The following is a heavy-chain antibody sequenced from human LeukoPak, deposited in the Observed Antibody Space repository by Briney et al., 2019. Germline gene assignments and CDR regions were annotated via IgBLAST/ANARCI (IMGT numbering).Heavy chain of an antibody. Sequence: ASVTVSCKPSGYTFTDYYMHWVRQAPGQGLEWMGWLNPNSGGTNYAQKFQGRVTMTRDTSISTAYMELSRLRSDDTAMYYCARDSRIATPSLGCWGQGTLVTVST. CDR1: GYTFTDYY. D-gene: IGHD6-6*01. J-gene: IGHJ4*02. V-gene: IGHV1-2*02. CDR2: LNPNSGGT. CDR3: ARDSRIATPSLGC.